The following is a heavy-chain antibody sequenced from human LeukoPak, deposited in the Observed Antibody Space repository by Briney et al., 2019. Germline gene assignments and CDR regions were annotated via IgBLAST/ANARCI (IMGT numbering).Heavy chain of an antibody. CDR3: AREYSSNWYYFDY. J-gene: IGHJ4*02. CDR2: INPNSGDT. CDR1: EYTFTGYN. Sequence: ASVKVSCKASEYTFTGYNMHWVRQAPGQGLEWMGWINPNSGDTNYAQRFQGRVTMTRDTSISTAYMELSTLKSDDTAVYYCAREYSSNWYYFDYWGQGTLVTVSS. V-gene: IGHV1-2*02. D-gene: IGHD6-13*01.